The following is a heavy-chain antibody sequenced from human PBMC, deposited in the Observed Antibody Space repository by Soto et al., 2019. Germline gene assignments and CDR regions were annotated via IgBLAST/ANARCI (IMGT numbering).Heavy chain of an antibody. CDR1: GGTFSSYA. Sequence: QVQLVQSGAAVKKPGSSVKVSCKASGGTFSSYAISWVRQAPGQGLEWMGGIIPIFGTANYAEKFKGRVTVTADESTSPAYMELSSLRSEDTAVDYCASPVNYYYYDGMDVWGQGTTVTVSS. CDR2: IIPIFGTA. V-gene: IGHV1-69*12. CDR3: ASPVNYYYYDGMDV. J-gene: IGHJ6*02.